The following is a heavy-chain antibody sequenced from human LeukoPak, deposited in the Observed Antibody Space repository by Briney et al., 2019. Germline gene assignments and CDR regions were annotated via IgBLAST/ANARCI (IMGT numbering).Heavy chain of an antibody. CDR1: GGSFSGYY. CDR2: INHSGST. V-gene: IGHV4-34*01. D-gene: IGHD5-18*01. J-gene: IGHJ4*02. CDR3: ARVRGYRTPRGFFDY. Sequence: SETLSLTCAVYGGSFSGYYWSWIREPPGKRLEWIGEINHSGSTNYNPSLKSRVTISVDTSKNQFSLKLSSVTAADTAVYYCARVRGYRTPRGFFDYWGQGTLVTVSS.